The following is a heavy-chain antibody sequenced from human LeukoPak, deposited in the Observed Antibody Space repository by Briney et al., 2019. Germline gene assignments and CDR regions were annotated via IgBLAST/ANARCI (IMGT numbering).Heavy chain of an antibody. V-gene: IGHV4-59*08. CDR3: AELGHRDCLFLGAFDI. J-gene: IGHJ3*02. CDR1: GGSITGHY. CDR2: TSYSRTT. D-gene: IGHD2-21*01. Sequence: SETLSLTCAVSGGSITGHYWNWIRQTPGMRLEWIGYTSYSRTTIYNSYFKGRATMSIDTSKNQLYLNLTSVTAPDTAVYYCAELGHRDCLFLGAFDIWGQGTTVIVSS.